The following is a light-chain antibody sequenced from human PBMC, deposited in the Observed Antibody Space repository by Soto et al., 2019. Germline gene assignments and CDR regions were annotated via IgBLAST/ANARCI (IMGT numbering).Light chain of an antibody. CDR2: DVS. V-gene: IGLV2-14*03. Sequence: QSVLTQPASVSGSPGQSTTISCTGTSSDVGAYTHISWYQQHPGKAPKLMIYDVSNRPSWVSNRFSGSKSGNTASLTISGLQPEDEAEYYCSSHAPLSTLIFGGGTKLTVL. J-gene: IGLJ2*01. CDR3: SSHAPLSTLI. CDR1: SSDVGAYTH.